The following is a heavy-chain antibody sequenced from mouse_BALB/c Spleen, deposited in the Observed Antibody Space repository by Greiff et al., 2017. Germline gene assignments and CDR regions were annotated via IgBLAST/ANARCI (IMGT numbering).Heavy chain of an antibody. J-gene: IGHJ1*01. CDR1: GYSITSGYY. V-gene: IGHV3-6*02. CDR3: ASHGYYWYFDV. CDR2: ISYDGSN. D-gene: IGHD2-2*01. Sequence: DVKLVESGPGLVKPSQSLSLTCSVTGYSITSGYYWNWIRQFPGNKLEWMGYISYDGSNNYNPSLKNRISITRDTSKNQFFLKLNSVTTEDTATYYCASHGYYWYFDVWGAGTTVTVSS.